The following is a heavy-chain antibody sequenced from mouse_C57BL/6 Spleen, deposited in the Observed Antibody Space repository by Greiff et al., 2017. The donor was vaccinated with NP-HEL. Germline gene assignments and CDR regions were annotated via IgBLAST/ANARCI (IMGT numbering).Heavy chain of an antibody. CDR2: IYPGDGDT. CDR1: GYAFSSSW. Sequence: QVQLKESGPELVKPGASVKISCKASGYAFSSSWMNWVKQRPGKGLEWIGRIYPGDGDTNYNGKFKGKATLTADKSSSTAYMQLSSLTSEDSAVYFCARWDWDEGYFDVWGTGTTVTVSS. D-gene: IGHD4-1*01. CDR3: ARWDWDEGYFDV. V-gene: IGHV1-82*01. J-gene: IGHJ1*03.